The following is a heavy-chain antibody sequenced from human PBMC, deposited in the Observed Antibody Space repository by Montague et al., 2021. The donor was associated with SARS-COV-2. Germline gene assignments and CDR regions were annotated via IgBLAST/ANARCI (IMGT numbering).Heavy chain of an antibody. V-gene: IGHV4-59*02. CDR1: GDSVNRNY. J-gene: IGHJ4*02. CDR2: IFYSGST. D-gene: IGHD4-23*01. CDR3: AKASRGYGGDFDS. Sequence: SETLSLTCSVSGDSVNRNYWSWFRQPPGKGLEWLGYIFYSGSTYNPSLNSRVTMSLDTSKNHFSLNLISVTAADTAVYYCAKASRGYGGDFDSWGQGTLVIVSS.